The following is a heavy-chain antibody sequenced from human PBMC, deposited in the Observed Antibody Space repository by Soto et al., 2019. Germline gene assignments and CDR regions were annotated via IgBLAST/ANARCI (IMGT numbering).Heavy chain of an antibody. D-gene: IGHD6-19*01. CDR1: GGSISSYY. Sequence: PSETLSLTCTVSGGSISSYYWSWIRQPPGKGLEWIGYIYYSGSTNYNPSLKSRVTISVDTSKNQFSLKLSSVTAADTAVYYCARDEGGAVAGTGAFDIWGQGTMVTVSS. V-gene: IGHV4-59*01. J-gene: IGHJ3*02. CDR2: IYYSGST. CDR3: ARDEGGAVAGTGAFDI.